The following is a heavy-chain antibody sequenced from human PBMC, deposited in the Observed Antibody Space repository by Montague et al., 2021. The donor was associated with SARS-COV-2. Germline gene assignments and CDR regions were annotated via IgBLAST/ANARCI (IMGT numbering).Heavy chain of an antibody. CDR3: ASVYTVTYYFDY. Sequence: SETLSLTCSVSGEPISGFFWNWIRQPAGKGLEWIGRIYASGGTDYNPSLESRVTMSVDTSKNQFSLKVNSVTAADTAVYYCASVYTVTYYFDYWGRGTLVTVSS. CDR1: GEPISGFF. J-gene: IGHJ4*02. D-gene: IGHD4-17*01. V-gene: IGHV4-4*07. CDR2: IYASGGT.